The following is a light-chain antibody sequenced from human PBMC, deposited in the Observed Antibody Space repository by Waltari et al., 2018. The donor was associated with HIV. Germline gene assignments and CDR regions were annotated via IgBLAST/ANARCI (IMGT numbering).Light chain of an antibody. CDR1: ALPKQY. CDR3: QSAGGSGSYVV. CDR2: KNI. Sequence: SYELTQPPSVSVSPGQTARITCSGDALPKQYAYWYQQKPGQAPVLVVYKNIERPSGIPARVSGSRSGTTVTLTISGVQAEDEADYHCQSAGGSGSYVVFGGGTKLTVL. V-gene: IGLV3-25*03. J-gene: IGLJ2*01.